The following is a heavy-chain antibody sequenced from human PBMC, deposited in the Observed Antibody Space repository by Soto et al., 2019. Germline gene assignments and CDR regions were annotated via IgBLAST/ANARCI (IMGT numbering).Heavy chain of an antibody. Sequence: GASVKVSCKASGYTFTSYAMHWVRQAPGQRLEWMGWINAGNGNTKYSQKFQGRVTITRDTSASTVYMELSSLRSEDTAVYYCARGGDGYNPTSYYFDYWGQGTLVTVSS. D-gene: IGHD2-21*01. J-gene: IGHJ4*02. V-gene: IGHV1-3*01. CDR2: INAGNGNT. CDR1: GYTFTSYA. CDR3: ARGGDGYNPTSYYFDY.